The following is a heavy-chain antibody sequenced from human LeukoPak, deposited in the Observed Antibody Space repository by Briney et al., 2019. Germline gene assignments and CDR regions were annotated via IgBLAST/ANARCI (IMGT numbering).Heavy chain of an antibody. CDR3: ARGGIVGSSWNYGFDY. J-gene: IGHJ4*02. Sequence: ASVSDSCKASGYTLTDYYIHWVPQAPGQGLEWMGWINPKRGDTEIAQKFQGRVTITRDTSTSTVFMQLTSLISDDAAVYSCARGGIVGSSWNYGFDYWGQGTLVTVCS. CDR1: GYTLTDYY. V-gene: IGHV1-2*02. CDR2: INPKRGDT. D-gene: IGHD1-26*01.